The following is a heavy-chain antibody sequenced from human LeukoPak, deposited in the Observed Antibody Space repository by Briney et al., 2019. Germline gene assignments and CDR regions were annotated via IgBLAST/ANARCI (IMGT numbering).Heavy chain of an antibody. D-gene: IGHD3-10*01. J-gene: IGHJ6*02. V-gene: IGHV4-31*03. Sequence: SQTLSLTCTVSGGSISSGGYYWSWIRQHPGKGLEWIGYIYYSGSTYYNPSLKSRVTTSVDTSKNQFSLKLSPVTAADTAVYYCARDHYRGMDVWGQGTTVTVSS. CDR1: GGSISSGGYY. CDR2: IYYSGST. CDR3: ARDHYRGMDV.